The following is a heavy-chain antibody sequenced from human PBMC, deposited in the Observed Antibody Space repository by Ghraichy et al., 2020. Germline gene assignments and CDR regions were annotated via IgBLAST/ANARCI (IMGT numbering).Heavy chain of an antibody. V-gene: IGHV3-30*03. CDR2: ISYDGSNK. J-gene: IGHJ6*02. Sequence: GGSLRLSCAASGFTFSSYGMHWVRQAPGKGLEWVAVISYDGSNKYYADSVKGRFTISRDNSKNTLYLQMNSLRAEDTAVYYCATRRDIVVVPAAKPYYYYGMGVWGQGTTVTVSS. CDR3: ATRRDIVVVPAAKPYYYYGMGV. CDR1: GFTFSSYG. D-gene: IGHD2-2*01.